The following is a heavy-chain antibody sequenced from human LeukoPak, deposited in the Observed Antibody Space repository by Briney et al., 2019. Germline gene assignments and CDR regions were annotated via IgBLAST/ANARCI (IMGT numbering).Heavy chain of an antibody. V-gene: IGHV3-30-3*02. CDR1: GFTFSSYA. CDR2: ISYDGSNK. J-gene: IGHJ6*03. D-gene: IGHD1-1*01. Sequence: GGSLRLSCAASGFTFSSYAMHWVRQAPGKGLEWVAVISYDGSNKYYADSVKGRFTISRDNAKNSLYLQMNSLGAEDMALYYCAKSGTPNYYYYYMDVWGKGTTVTVSS. CDR3: AKSGTPNYYYYYMDV.